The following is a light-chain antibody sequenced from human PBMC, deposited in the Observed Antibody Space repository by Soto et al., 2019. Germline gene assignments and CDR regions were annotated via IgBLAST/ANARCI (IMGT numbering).Light chain of an antibody. Sequence: IQLTQSPSSLSASVGDRVTITCRASQGISSYLAWYQQKPGKAPKLLIYAASTLQSGVPSRFSGSGSGTDFTLTISSLQPADFAIYYCQQRSSWPPITFGQGTDWRL. J-gene: IGKJ5*01. V-gene: IGKV1-9*01. CDR2: AAS. CDR1: QGISSY. CDR3: QQRSSWPPIT.